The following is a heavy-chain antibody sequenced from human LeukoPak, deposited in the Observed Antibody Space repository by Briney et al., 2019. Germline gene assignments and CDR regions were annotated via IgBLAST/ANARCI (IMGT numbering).Heavy chain of an antibody. Sequence: SKTLSLTCAVSGDSISSGDYSWSWVRQPPGKGPEWLGYIYYSGSTYYNPSLKSRVTISVHTSKNQFSLKLSSVPAADTAVYYCASAAGSSSFPGGFDYWGQGTLVTVSS. CDR3: ASAAGSSSFPGGFDY. D-gene: IGHD6-6*01. J-gene: IGHJ4*02. CDR1: GDSISSGDYS. CDR2: IYYSGST. V-gene: IGHV4-30-4*07.